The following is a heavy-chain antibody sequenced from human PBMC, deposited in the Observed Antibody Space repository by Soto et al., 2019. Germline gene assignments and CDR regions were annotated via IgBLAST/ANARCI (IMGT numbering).Heavy chain of an antibody. CDR1: GFTFSSYG. Sequence: GSLRLSCAASGFTFSSYGMHWVRQAPGKGLEWVSAISGSGGSTYYADSVKGRFTISRDNSKNTLYLQMNSLRAEDTAVYYCAKGETARGPSCPLDWAQGTLVTVSS. J-gene: IGHJ4*02. D-gene: IGHD6-6*01. CDR2: ISGSGGST. CDR3: AKGETARGPSCPLD. V-gene: IGHV3-23*01.